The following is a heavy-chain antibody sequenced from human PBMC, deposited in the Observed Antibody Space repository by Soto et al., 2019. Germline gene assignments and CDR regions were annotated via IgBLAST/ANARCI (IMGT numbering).Heavy chain of an antibody. J-gene: IGHJ4*02. CDR1: GFTFSGSA. CDR2: IRSKTNNYAT. Sequence: GGSLRLSCAASGFTFSGSAIQWVRQASGKGLEWVGRIRSKTNNYATAYAASVQGRFTISRDDSTNTAYLQMNSLKTEDTAVYYCTRHLVDYWGQGTLVTVSS. V-gene: IGHV3-73*01. CDR3: TRHLVDY.